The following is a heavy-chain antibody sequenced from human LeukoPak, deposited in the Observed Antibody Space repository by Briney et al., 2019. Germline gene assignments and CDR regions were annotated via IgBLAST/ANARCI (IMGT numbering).Heavy chain of an antibody. CDR3: VRDGSGYPPFDL. J-gene: IGHJ5*02. V-gene: IGHV3-74*01. D-gene: IGHD3-9*01. CDR2: INVDGSDT. CDR1: GFTRSTHW. Sequence: GGSLRLSCVASGFTRSTHWMNWVRQPPGKGLQWVSHINVDGSDTDYADSVKGRFTISRDNARNTVYLQMNTLRVEDTAVYYCVRDGSGYPPFDLWGQGNLVTVSS.